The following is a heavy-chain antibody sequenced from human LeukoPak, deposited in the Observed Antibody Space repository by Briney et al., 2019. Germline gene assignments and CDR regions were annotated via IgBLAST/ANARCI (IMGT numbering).Heavy chain of an antibody. Sequence: GGSLRLSCAASGFTFSSYGMHWVRQAPGKGLEWVAVISYDGSNKYYADSVKGRFTISRDNSKNTLYLQMNSLRAEDTAVYYCANSGGYVDTAIFDYWGQGTLVTVSS. V-gene: IGHV3-30*18. CDR1: GFTFSSYG. D-gene: IGHD5-18*01. CDR2: ISYDGSNK. J-gene: IGHJ4*02. CDR3: ANSGGYVDTAIFDY.